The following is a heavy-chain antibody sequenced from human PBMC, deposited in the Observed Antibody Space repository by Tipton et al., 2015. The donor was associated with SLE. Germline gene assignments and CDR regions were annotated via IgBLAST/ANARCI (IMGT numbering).Heavy chain of an antibody. CDR2: ISSSGSTI. J-gene: IGHJ4*02. D-gene: IGHD3-10*01. CDR1: YY. V-gene: IGHV3-11*01. Sequence: YYWTWIRQPAGKGLEWVSYISSSGSTIYYADSVKGRFTISRDNAKNSLYLQMNSLRAEDTAVYYCARDWFGESFFDYWGQGTLVTVSS. CDR3: ARDWFGESFFDY.